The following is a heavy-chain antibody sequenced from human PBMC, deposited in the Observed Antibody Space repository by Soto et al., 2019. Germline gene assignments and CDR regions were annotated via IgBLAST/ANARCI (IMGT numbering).Heavy chain of an antibody. CDR1: GGSFSGYY. V-gene: IGHV4-34*01. D-gene: IGHD3-16*02. J-gene: IGHJ4*02. Sequence: SETLSLTCAVYGGSFSGYYWSWIRQPPGKGLEWIGEINHSGSTNYNPSLKSRVTISVDTSKNQFSLKLSSVTAADTAVYYCASLMITFGRVIPYWGQGTLVTVSS. CDR2: INHSGST. CDR3: ASLMITFGRVIPY.